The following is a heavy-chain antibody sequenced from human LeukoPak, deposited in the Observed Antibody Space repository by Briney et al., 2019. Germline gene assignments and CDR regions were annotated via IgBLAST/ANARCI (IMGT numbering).Heavy chain of an antibody. CDR2: ISTTGSTV. D-gene: IGHD3-22*01. J-gene: IGHJ6*02. CDR3: AKDFPHYYESSHGMDA. V-gene: IGHV3-48*03. CDR1: GLSFGGYE. Sequence: PGGSLRLSCAASGLSFGGYEMNWVRQAPGKGLEWVSYISTTGSTVYYADSVEGRFTISRDNAKNLLYLQMNSLRAEDAAVYYCAKDFPHYYESSHGMDAWGQGTTVTVSS.